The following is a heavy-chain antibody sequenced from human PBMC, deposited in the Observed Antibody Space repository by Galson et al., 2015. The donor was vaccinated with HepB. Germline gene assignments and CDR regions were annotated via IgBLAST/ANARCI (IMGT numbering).Heavy chain of an antibody. CDR3: ARHPENYYGSGSWYFDY. D-gene: IGHD3-10*01. CDR2: IDPSDSYT. Sequence: QSGAEVKKPGESLRISCKGSGYSFTSYWISWVRQMPGKGLEWMGRIDPSDSYTNYSPSFQGHVTISADKSISTAYLQWSSLKASDTAMYYCARHPENYYGSGSWYFDYWGQGTLVTVSS. CDR1: GYSFTSYW. J-gene: IGHJ4*02. V-gene: IGHV5-10-1*01.